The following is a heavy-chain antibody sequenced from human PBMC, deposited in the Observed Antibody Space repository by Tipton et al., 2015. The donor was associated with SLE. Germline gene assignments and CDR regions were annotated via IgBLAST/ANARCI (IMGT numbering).Heavy chain of an antibody. J-gene: IGHJ4*02. V-gene: IGHV4-39*07. CDR1: GDSVTSSGYY. CDR3: ARDPNGGYGSFDY. D-gene: IGHD7-27*01. Sequence: TLSLTCTATGDSVTSSGYYWSWIRQPPGKGLEWIGEINHSGSTNYNPSLKSRVTISVDTSKNQFSLKLSSVTAADTAVYYCARDPNGGYGSFDYWGLGALVTVSS. CDR2: INHSGST.